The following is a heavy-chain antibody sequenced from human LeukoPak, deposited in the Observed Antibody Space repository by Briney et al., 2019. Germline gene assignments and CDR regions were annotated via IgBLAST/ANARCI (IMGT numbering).Heavy chain of an antibody. CDR1: GGTFSSYA. D-gene: IGHD3-9*01. J-gene: IGHJ3*02. CDR2: IIPIFGTA. CDR3: ARESGQLRYFDFDAFDI. Sequence: SVKVSCKASGGTFSSYAISWVRQAPGQGLEWMGGIIPIFGTANYAQKFQGRVTITADESTSTAYMELSGLRSEDTAVYYCARESGQLRYFDFDAFDIWGQGTMVTVSS. V-gene: IGHV1-69*13.